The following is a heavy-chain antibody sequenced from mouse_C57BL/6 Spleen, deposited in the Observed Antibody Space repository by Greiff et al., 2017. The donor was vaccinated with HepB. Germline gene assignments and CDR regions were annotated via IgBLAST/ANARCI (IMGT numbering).Heavy chain of an antibody. Sequence: VQLQQSGPELVKPGASVKISCKASGYAFSSSWMNWVKQRPGKGLEWIGRIYPGDGDTNYNGKFKGKATLTADKSSSTAYMQLSSLTSEDSAVYCCARWQTAQATADFDYWGQGTTLTVSS. CDR3: ARWQTAQATADFDY. D-gene: IGHD3-2*02. J-gene: IGHJ2*01. V-gene: IGHV1-82*01. CDR1: GYAFSSSW. CDR2: IYPGDGDT.